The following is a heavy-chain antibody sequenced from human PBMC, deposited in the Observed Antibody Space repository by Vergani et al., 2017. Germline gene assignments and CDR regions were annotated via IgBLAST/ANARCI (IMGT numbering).Heavy chain of an antibody. CDR2: VSFRGDT. Sequence: QVKLQESGPGLVKPSETLSRTCTVSGASVNSYYWSWIRQPPGKGLEWMGYVSFRGDTLYDPSVKGRMTISLNTSSNQFSLYLTSVTAADTAVYYCARSRIYYGAGSPDYWGQGTLVTVSS. CDR3: ARSRIYYGAGSPDY. J-gene: IGHJ4*02. V-gene: IGHV4-59*02. CDR1: GASVNSYY. D-gene: IGHD3-10*01.